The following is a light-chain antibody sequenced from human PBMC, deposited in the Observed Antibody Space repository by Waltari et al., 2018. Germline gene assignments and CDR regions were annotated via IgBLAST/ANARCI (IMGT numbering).Light chain of an antibody. CDR2: DVN. J-gene: IGLJ2*01. CDR1: SGDIGGSDF. CDR3: SSPSTNNIVV. V-gene: IGLV2-14*01. Sequence: QSALTQPASVSASPGQSITISCTGTSGDIGGSDFGSWYQHHPGGAPKVLIFDVNHRPSGISDRFSGSKTGNTASLTISGLQTQDDADYFCSSPSTNNIVVFGGGTKVTVL.